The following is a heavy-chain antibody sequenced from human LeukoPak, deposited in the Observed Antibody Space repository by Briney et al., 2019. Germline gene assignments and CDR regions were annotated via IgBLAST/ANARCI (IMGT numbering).Heavy chain of an antibody. V-gene: IGHV4-31*03. J-gene: IGHJ4*02. CDR2: IFYIGTT. D-gene: IGHD4-11*01. CDR1: GGSISSDNYY. CDR3: ARDSTGYSNFDY. Sequence: PSETLSLTCTVSGGSISSDNYYWGWIRQHPEKGLEWIGYIFYIGTTYYNPSLKSRITMSVDMSKNQFSLKLNSVTAADTAVYYCARDSTGYSNFDYWGQGTLVTVSS.